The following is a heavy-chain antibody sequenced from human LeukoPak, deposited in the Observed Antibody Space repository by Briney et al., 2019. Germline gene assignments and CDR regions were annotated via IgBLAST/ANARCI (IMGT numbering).Heavy chain of an antibody. J-gene: IGHJ6*03. Sequence: SETLSLTCTVPGGSISSHYWSWLRQPPGKGLEWIGYIYYSGSTNYNPSLKSRFTISVDTSKNQFSLKLSSVTAADTAVYYWARDRGGSSSYYYYYMDVWGKGTTVTVSS. CDR1: GGSISSHY. CDR2: IYYSGST. V-gene: IGHV4-59*11. D-gene: IGHD3-10*01. CDR3: ARDRGGSSSYYYYYMDV.